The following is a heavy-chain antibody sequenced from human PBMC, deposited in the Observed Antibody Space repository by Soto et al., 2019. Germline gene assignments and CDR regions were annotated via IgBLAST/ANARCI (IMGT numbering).Heavy chain of an antibody. J-gene: IGHJ4*02. CDR3: ARDFYTTSSEIDY. CDR2: IWFDGSNK. V-gene: IGHV3-33*01. D-gene: IGHD1-26*01. Sequence: QVHLVESGGGVVQPGRSLRLSCAASGFTFSNYGMHWVRQAPGKGLEWVAVIWFDGSNKFYADSMKGRFTISRDNSKDTLYLQMNSLRAEDSAVYYCARDFYTTSSEIDYWGQGTLVTVSS. CDR1: GFTFSNYG.